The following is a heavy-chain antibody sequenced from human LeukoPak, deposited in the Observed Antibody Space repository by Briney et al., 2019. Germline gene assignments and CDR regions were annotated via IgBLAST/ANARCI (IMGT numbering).Heavy chain of an antibody. J-gene: IGHJ4*02. CDR1: GYTFTTYW. CDR3: ARLSSSGYHHSEL. V-gene: IGHV5-51*01. CDR2: THPGDSHT. D-gene: IGHD3-22*01. Sequence: GESLKISCQGSGYTFTTYWIGWVRQMPGKGLEWMGITHPGDSHTRYSPSFQGQVTISADKSISTAYLQWSSLKVSDTAMYYCARLSSSGYHHSELWGQGTLVTVSS.